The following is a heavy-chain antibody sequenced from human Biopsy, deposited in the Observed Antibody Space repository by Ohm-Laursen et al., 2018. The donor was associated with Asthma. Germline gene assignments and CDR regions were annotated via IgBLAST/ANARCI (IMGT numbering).Heavy chain of an antibody. CDR3: ARGQKSAGDRWFDP. Sequence: ASVKDSCKASGYTIIGYHIHWMRQAPGQGLEWMGRINPNSGGTNYAQKFQGRVTMTRDTSISTAYMEVNRLRSDDTAVYYCARGQKSAGDRWFDPWGQGTLVTVSS. CDR2: INPNSGGT. J-gene: IGHJ5*02. D-gene: IGHD6-13*01. CDR1: GYTIIGYH. V-gene: IGHV1-2*06.